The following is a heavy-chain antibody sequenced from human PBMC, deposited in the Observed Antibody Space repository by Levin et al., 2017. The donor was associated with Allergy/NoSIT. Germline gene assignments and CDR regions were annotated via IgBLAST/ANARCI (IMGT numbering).Heavy chain of an antibody. V-gene: IGHV4-61*01. CDR1: GGSVISGSYF. Sequence: SETLSLTCTVSGGSVISGSYFWSWIRQPPGKGLEWIGYIYYSGSTNYNPSLKSRVTISVDTSKNQFSLKLISVTAADTAVYYCAREGDDDSGVPFPFDCWGQGTLVSVSS. CDR3: AREGDDDSGVPFPFDC. D-gene: IGHD4-17*01. CDR2: IYYSGST. J-gene: IGHJ3*01.